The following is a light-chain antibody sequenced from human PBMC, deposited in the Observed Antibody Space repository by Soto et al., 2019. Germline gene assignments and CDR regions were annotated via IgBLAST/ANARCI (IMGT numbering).Light chain of an antibody. Sequence: DIQMTQSPSTLSASVGDRVTITCRASQRISYWLAWYQQKPGQAPKLLIHDASILESGVPSRFSGRGSGTEFTLTISSLQPDDFATYYCQQYETYSPLTFGGGTKVEI. J-gene: IGKJ4*01. V-gene: IGKV1-5*01. CDR3: QQYETYSPLT. CDR1: QRISYW. CDR2: DAS.